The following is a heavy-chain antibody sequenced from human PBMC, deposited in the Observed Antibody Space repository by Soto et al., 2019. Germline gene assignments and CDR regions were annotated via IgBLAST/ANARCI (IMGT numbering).Heavy chain of an antibody. CDR1: GGSISDYY. CDR3: ARAPATMYFDY. CDR2: MYNSGSS. J-gene: IGHJ4*02. D-gene: IGHD2-2*01. V-gene: IGHV4-59*01. Sequence: PSETLSLTCTVSGGSISDYYWSWIRQPPGKGLEWIGYMYNSGSSNYNPSLKSRATISGDTSKNQFSLKLSSVTAADTAVYYCARAPATMYFDYWGQGTLVTVSS.